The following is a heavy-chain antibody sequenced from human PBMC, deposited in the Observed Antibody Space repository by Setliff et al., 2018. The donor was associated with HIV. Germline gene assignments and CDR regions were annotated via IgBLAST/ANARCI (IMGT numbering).Heavy chain of an antibody. CDR1: GDSISSSSYY. CDR3: AREDYYDSSGDAFDI. Sequence: SETLSLTCTVSGDSISSSSYYWGWICQPPGKGPEWIGSVYYSGSTYYNPSLKSRVTISVDTSKNQFALKLNSVTAADTAVYYCAREDYYDSSGDAFDIWGQGTKVTVSS. CDR2: VYYSGST. V-gene: IGHV4-39*06. D-gene: IGHD3-22*01. J-gene: IGHJ3*02.